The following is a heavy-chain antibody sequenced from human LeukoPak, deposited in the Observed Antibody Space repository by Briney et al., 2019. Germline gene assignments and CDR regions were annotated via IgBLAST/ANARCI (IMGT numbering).Heavy chain of an antibody. J-gene: IGHJ4*02. CDR2: IRSKAYAYAT. Sequence: GGSLRLSCAASGFAFGGSTMHWVRQASGKGLEWVGHIRSKAYAYATACAASVKGRFTISRDDSKNTAYLQMNSLKTEDTAVYYCTGRSTVTQSFYFDYWGQGILVTVS. CDR3: TGRSTVTQSFYFDY. D-gene: IGHD4-17*01. CDR1: GFAFGGST. V-gene: IGHV3-73*01.